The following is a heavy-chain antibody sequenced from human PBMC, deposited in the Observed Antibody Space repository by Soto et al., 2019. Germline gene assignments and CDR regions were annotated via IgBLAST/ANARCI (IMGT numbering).Heavy chain of an antibody. J-gene: IGHJ4*02. Sequence: EAQLLESGGGIVEPGGSLRLSCAASGFTFASYTMSWVRQAPGKGLQWVSYISDGGHNTYYADSVKGRFTISRDDLEGTLYLQMTSLRAEDTALYYCVREYYGSGVIWGQGTLVTVSS. D-gene: IGHD3-10*01. CDR3: VREYYGSGVI. CDR2: ISDGGHNT. CDR1: GFTFASYT. V-gene: IGHV3-23*01.